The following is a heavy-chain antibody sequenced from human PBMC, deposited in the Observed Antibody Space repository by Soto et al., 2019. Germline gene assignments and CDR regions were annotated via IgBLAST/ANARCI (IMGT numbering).Heavy chain of an antibody. CDR3: ASTYSTSWYWFDP. CDR2: IFSNDEK. D-gene: IGHD6-13*01. V-gene: IGHV2-26*04. Sequence: QVTVKESGPVLGKPTETLTLSCTVYGFSLSNAGLGVSWIRQPPGKALEWLAHIFSNDEKSYSTSLKSRLTISKDTSKSQVVLTMTNMDPVDTATYYCASTYSTSWYWFDPWGQGTLVTVSS. CDR1: GFSLSNAGLG. J-gene: IGHJ5*02.